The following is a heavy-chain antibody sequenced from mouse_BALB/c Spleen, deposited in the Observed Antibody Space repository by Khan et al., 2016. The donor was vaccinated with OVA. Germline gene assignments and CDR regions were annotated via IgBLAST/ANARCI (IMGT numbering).Heavy chain of an antibody. CDR3: AKWGTANYYAMDY. Sequence: QVQLKQSGPGLVAPSQSLSITCTVSGFSLTSYGVNWVRQPPGKGLEWLGVIWGDGGTNYHSTLMSRLSISTANSPIQVYVKLSSLQTDDTATYFCAKWGTANYYAMDYWGQGTSVTVSS. CDR1: GFSLTSYG. V-gene: IGHV2-3*01. D-gene: IGHD1-2*01. CDR2: IWGDGGT. J-gene: IGHJ4*01.